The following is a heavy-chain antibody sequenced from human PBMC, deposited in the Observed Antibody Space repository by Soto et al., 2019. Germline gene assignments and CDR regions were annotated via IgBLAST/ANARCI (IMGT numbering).Heavy chain of an antibody. J-gene: IGHJ6*02. CDR3: AREGVYYGDYGAGSSLLDGMNV. D-gene: IGHD4-17*01. Sequence: SETLSLTCTVSGGSISSGDYYWTWIRQSPGKGLEWIGYIYYSGSTNYNPSLKSRVTISVDTSKNQFSLKLSSVTAADTAVYYCAREGVYYGDYGAGSSLLDGMNVWGQGTTVTVSS. CDR2: IYYSGST. CDR1: GGSISSGDYY. V-gene: IGHV4-61*08.